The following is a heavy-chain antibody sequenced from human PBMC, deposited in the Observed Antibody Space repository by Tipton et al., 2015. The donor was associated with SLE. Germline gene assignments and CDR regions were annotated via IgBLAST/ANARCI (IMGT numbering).Heavy chain of an antibody. CDR1: GGSISSYY. V-gene: IGHV4-59*01. CDR3: ARFQGNWNWFDP. CDR2: IYYSGST. J-gene: IGHJ5*02. D-gene: IGHD1-20*01. Sequence: TLSLPCTVPGGSISSYYWRWIRQPPGKRLECIGYIYYSGSTNYNPSLKSRVTISVDTSKNQFSLKLSSVTAADTAVYYCARFQGNWNWFDPWGQGTLVTVSS.